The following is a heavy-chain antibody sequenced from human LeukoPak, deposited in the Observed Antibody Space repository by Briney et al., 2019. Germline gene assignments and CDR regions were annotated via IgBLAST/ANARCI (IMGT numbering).Heavy chain of an antibody. CDR2: INTGNGNT. D-gene: IGHD4-17*01. CDR1: GYTFTSYA. Sequence: GASVKVSCKTSGYTFTSYAIHWVRQATGQRLEWMGWINTGNGNTIYSQKFQGRVTITRDTSASTAYMELSSLKSEDTALYYCARRAPTTVTDYWGQGTLVTVSS. CDR3: ARRAPTTVTDY. J-gene: IGHJ4*02. V-gene: IGHV1-3*04.